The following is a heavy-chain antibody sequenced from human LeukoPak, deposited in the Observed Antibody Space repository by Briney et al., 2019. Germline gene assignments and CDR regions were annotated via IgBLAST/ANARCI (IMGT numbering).Heavy chain of an antibody. Sequence: QTGRSLRLSCAASGSTFSSYAMHWVRQAPGKGLEWVAVISYDGSNKYYADSVKGRFTISRDNSKNTLYLQMNSLRAEDTAVYYCARDLDTAMVNFYYYYYGMDVWAKGPRSPSP. V-gene: IGHV3-30*04. CDR3: ARDLDTAMVNFYYYYYGMDV. D-gene: IGHD5-18*01. CDR1: GSTFSSYA. CDR2: ISYDGSNK. J-gene: IGHJ6*02.